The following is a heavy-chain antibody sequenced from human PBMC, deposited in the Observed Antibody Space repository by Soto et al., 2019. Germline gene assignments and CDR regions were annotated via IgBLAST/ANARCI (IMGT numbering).Heavy chain of an antibody. Sequence: GASVKVSCKASGGTFSSYAISWVRQAPGQGLEWMGGIIPIFGTANYAQKFQGRVTITADESTSTAYMELSSLRSEDTAVYYCARDTYVSSSDYYFDYWGQGTLVTVSS. J-gene: IGHJ4*02. D-gene: IGHD6-6*01. CDR2: IIPIFGTA. V-gene: IGHV1-69*13. CDR1: GGTFSSYA. CDR3: ARDTYVSSSDYYFDY.